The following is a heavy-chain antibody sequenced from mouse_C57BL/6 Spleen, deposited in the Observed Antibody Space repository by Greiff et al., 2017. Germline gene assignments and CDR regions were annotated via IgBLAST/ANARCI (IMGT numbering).Heavy chain of an antibody. CDR1: GYNFPSYD. Sequence: QVQLQQSGPELVKPGASVKLSCKASGYNFPSYDINWVKHRPGQGLEWIGWIYPRDGSTKYNEKFKGKAKFTEDTSSSTAYMELHSLTSEDSAVYFCARSRDGYYGYWGQGTTLTVSS. CDR3: ARSRDGYYGY. D-gene: IGHD2-3*01. V-gene: IGHV1-85*01. CDR2: IYPRDGST. J-gene: IGHJ2*01.